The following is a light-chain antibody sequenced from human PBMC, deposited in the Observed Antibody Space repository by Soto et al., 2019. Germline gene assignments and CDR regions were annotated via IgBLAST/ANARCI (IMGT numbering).Light chain of an antibody. CDR2: GNS. CDR3: QSYDSSLSGWV. CDR1: SSNIVAGYD. J-gene: IGLJ3*02. V-gene: IGLV1-40*01. Sequence: QSVLTQPPSVSGAPGQRGTISCTGSSSNIVAGYDVHWYQQLPGTAPKLLIYGNSNRPSGVPDRFSGSKSGTSASLAITGLQAEDETDYYCQSYDSSLSGWVFGGGTKLTVL.